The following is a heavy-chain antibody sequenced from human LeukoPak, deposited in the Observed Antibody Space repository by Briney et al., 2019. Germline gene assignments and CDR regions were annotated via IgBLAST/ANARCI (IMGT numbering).Heavy chain of an antibody. CDR3: ARPAGSGWPVGWFDP. Sequence: GGSLKISCKGSGYSFTSYWIGWVRQMPGKGLEWMGIIYPGDSDTRYSPSFQGQVTISADKSISTAYLQWSSLKASDTAMYYCARPAGSGWPVGWFDPWGQGTLVTVSS. J-gene: IGHJ5*02. V-gene: IGHV5-51*01. CDR1: GYSFTSYW. CDR2: IYPGDSDT. D-gene: IGHD6-19*01.